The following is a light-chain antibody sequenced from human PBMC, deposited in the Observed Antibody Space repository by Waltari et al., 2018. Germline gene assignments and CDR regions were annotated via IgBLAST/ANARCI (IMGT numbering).Light chain of an antibody. CDR1: QDISNY. CDR3: QQYDNLRLFT. CDR2: DAS. V-gene: IGKV1-33*01. Sequence: DIQMTQSPSSLSASVGDRVTITCQASQDISNYLKWYQQKPGKAPKLLIYDASNLETGVPSRFSGSGSGTDFTFTISSLQPEDIATYYCQQYDNLRLFTFGPGTKVDIK. J-gene: IGKJ3*01.